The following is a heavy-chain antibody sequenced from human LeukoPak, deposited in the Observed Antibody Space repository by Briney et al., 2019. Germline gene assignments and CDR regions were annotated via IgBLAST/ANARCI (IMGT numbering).Heavy chain of an antibody. J-gene: IGHJ4*02. CDR3: VAFWDHYDSSGYYSDY. V-gene: IGHV1-2*06. CDR1: GYTFTGYY. CDR2: INPNSGGT. D-gene: IGHD3-22*01. Sequence: ASVKVSCKASGYTFTGYYMHWVRQAPGQGLEWMGRINPNSGGTNYAQKFQGRVTMTRDTSISTAYMELSRLRSDDTAVYYCVAFWDHYDSSGYYSDYWGQGTLVTVSS.